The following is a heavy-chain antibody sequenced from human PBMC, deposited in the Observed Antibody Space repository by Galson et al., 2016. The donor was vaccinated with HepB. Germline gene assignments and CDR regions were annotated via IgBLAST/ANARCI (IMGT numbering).Heavy chain of an antibody. CDR1: GYTFINYG. Sequence: SCKASGYTFINYGISWVRQAPGLGLEWMGWISAYNGKTNYAQKFKGSVTMTRDTSISTVYMELRRLRSDDTAVYYCAREAGSTWPHFDYWGQGALVTVSS. CDR2: ISAYNGKT. V-gene: IGHV1-18*01. CDR3: AREAGSTWPHFDY. J-gene: IGHJ4*02. D-gene: IGHD2-2*01.